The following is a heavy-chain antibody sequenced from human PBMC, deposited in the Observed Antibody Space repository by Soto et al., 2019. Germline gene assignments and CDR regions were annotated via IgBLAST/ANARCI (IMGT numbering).Heavy chain of an antibody. J-gene: IGHJ6*03. D-gene: IGHD5-12*01. CDR1: GFTFSSYG. V-gene: IGHV3-33*01. CDR2: IWYDGSNK. Sequence: GGSLRLSCAASGFTFSSYGMHWVRQAPGKGLEWVAVIWYDGSNKYYADSVKGRFTISRDNSKNTLYLQMNSLRAEDTAVYYCARQGGGGYQYYYYYMDVWGKGTTVTVSS. CDR3: ARQGGGGYQYYYYYMDV.